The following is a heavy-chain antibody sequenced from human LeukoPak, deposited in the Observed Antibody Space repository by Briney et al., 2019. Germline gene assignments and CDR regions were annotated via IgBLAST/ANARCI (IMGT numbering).Heavy chain of an antibody. CDR2: VFGGGTK. J-gene: IGHJ4*02. Sequence: GGSLRLSCAASGFNVSLSYMTWVRQGPGKGLEWLSVVFGGGTKKYADSVKDRFTISRDNVRNTVDLQMKSLRVEDTAAYYCATVRSGRRDCWGQGTLVVVSS. V-gene: IGHV3-53*01. CDR3: ATVRSGRRDC. D-gene: IGHD1-26*01. CDR1: GFNVSLSY.